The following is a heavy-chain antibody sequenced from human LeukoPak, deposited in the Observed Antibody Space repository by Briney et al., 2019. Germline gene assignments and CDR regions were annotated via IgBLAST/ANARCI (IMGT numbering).Heavy chain of an antibody. CDR1: GVTFSSYG. J-gene: IGHJ4*02. D-gene: IGHD5-12*01. CDR2: ISSDGNDK. Sequence: GGSLRLSCAASGVTFSSYGMHWVRQAPGKGLEWVALISSDGNDKLYGDSVKGRFTISRDDSKSTLYLQMNSLRAEDTAVYHCTTKVIRGNSGDDYDDWGQGTLVTVSS. CDR3: TTKVIRGNSGDDYDD. V-gene: IGHV3-30*03.